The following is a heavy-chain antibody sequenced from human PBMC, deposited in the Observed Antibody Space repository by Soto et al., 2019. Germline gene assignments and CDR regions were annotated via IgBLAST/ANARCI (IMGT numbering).Heavy chain of an antibody. CDR1: GGSISRYY. CDR2: IYYSGST. J-gene: IGHJ6*02. D-gene: IGHD5-18*01. CDR3: TCIFSGGYGYGFYYYGMDV. V-gene: IGHV4-59*08. Sequence: SETLSLTCAVSGGSISRYYWSWSRQPPGKGLEWVGYIYYSGSTKYNPSLTSRVTISVDTSKNQFSLKLSSVTAADTAVYYCTCIFSGGYGYGFYYYGMDVWGQGTTVTVSS.